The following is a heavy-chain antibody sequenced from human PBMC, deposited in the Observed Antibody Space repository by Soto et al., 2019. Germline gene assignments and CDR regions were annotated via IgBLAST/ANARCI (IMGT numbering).Heavy chain of an antibody. V-gene: IGHV4-39*02. CDR2: IYYRGST. J-gene: IGHJ5*02. D-gene: IGHD3-3*01. Sequence: SETLSLTCTVSGDSISSSRYYWGWVRQPPGKGLEWIGSIYYRGSTYYSPSLKSRVTISVDTSKNQFSLKLSSVTAADTAVYYCARDSYYDFWSGYYIRSWFDPWGQGTLVTVSS. CDR1: GDSISSSRYY. CDR3: ARDSYYDFWSGYYIRSWFDP.